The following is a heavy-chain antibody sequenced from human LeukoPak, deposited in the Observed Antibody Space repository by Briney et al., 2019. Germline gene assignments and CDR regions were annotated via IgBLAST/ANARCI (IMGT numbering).Heavy chain of an antibody. Sequence: GGSLRLSCAASGFTFSSYAMHWVRQAPGKGLEWVAVISYDGSNKYCADSVKGRFTISRDNSNNTLYLQMNSLRAEDTAVYYCAREGPAATQDYWGQGTLVTVSS. J-gene: IGHJ4*02. CDR2: ISYDGSNK. CDR3: AREGPAATQDY. CDR1: GFTFSSYA. V-gene: IGHV3-30-3*01. D-gene: IGHD2-15*01.